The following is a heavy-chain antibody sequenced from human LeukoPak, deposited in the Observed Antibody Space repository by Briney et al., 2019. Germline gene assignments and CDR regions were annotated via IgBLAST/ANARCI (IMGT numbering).Heavy chain of an antibody. J-gene: IGHJ3*01. Sequence: PGGSPRLSCAASGFTFSTYGMHWVRQAPGKGLEWVAVIWYDGSYKYYGDSAKGRFTISRDNSKNTLFLQMNSLRAEDTAVYYCARAVGPFDFWGQGTMVTVSS. D-gene: IGHD1-26*01. CDR2: IWYDGSYK. CDR3: ARAVGPFDF. V-gene: IGHV3-33*02. CDR1: GFTFSTYG.